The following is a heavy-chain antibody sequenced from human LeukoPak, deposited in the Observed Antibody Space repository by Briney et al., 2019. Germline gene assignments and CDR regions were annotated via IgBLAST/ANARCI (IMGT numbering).Heavy chain of an antibody. CDR1: GFTFSSYG. CDR2: IRYDGSNK. J-gene: IGHJ4*02. D-gene: IGHD6-19*01. V-gene: IGHV3-30*02. Sequence: PGGSLRLSCAASGFTFSSYGMHWVRQAPGKGLERVAFIRYDGSNKYYADSVKGRFTISRDNSKNTLYLQMNSLRAEDTAVYYCAKDPSLYSSGWNYFDYWGQGTLVTVSS. CDR3: AKDPSLYSSGWNYFDY.